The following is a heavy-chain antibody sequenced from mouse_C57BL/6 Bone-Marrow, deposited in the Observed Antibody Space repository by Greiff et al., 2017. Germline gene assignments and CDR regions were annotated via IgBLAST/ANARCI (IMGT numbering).Heavy chain of an antibody. J-gene: IGHJ3*01. CDR2: ISSGSSTI. CDR3: ARGCNSAWFAY. CDR1: GFTFSDYG. D-gene: IGHD2-1*01. V-gene: IGHV5-17*01. Sequence: EVQLVESGGGLVKPGGSLKLSCAASGFTFSDYGMHWVRQAPEKGLEWVAYISSGSSTIYYADTVKGRFTISRDNAKNTLFLQMTSLRSEDTAMYYCARGCNSAWFAYWGQGTLVTVSA.